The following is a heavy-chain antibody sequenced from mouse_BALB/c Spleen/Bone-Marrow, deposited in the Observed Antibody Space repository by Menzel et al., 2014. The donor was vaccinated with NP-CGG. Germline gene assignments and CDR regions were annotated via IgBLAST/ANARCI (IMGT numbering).Heavy chain of an antibody. CDR2: IWRGGST. CDR1: GFSLSSYG. D-gene: IGHD1-1*02. CDR3: AKNGNWYFDV. V-gene: IGHV2-5*01. Sequence: VQLQQSGPGLVQPSQSLSITCTVSGFSLSSYGVHWVRQSPGKGLEWLGVIWRGGSTDYNAAFMSRLSITQDDSKSQVFFKMNSLQADDTAMYYCAKNGNWYFDVWGAGTTVTVSS. J-gene: IGHJ1*01.